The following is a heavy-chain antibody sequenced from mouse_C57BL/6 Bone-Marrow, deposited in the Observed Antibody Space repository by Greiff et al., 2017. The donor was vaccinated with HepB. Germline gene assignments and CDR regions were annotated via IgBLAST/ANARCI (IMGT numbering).Heavy chain of an antibody. CDR1: GISITTGNYR. D-gene: IGHD2-4*01. CDR3: ARENYDVPYYFDY. J-gene: IGHJ2*01. CDR2: IYYSGTI. Sequence: DVKLQESGPGLVKPSQTVFLTCTVTGISITTGNYRWSWIRQFPGNKLEWIGYIYYSGTITYNPSLTSRTTITRDTPKNQFFLEMNSLTAEDTATYYCARENYDVPYYFDYWGQGTTLTVSS. V-gene: IGHV3-5*01.